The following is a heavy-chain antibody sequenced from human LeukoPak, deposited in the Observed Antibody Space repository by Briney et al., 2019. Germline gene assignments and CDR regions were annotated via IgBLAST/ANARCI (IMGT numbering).Heavy chain of an antibody. V-gene: IGHV3-21*01. Sequence: PGGSLRLSCAASGFTFSSYSMNWVRQAPGKGMEWVSSISSSSSYIYYADSVKGRFTISRDNAKNSLYLQMNSLRAEDTAVYYCARGFLKGIYGSGSYYDYWGQGTLVTVSS. CDR3: ARGFLKGIYGSGSYYDY. CDR2: ISSSSSYI. D-gene: IGHD3-10*01. CDR1: GFTFSSYS. J-gene: IGHJ4*02.